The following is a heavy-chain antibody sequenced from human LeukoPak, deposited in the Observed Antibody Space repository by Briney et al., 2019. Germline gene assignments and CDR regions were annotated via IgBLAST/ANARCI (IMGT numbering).Heavy chain of an antibody. CDR1: GFTFSRYA. CDR3: AKATNIVATRGDY. J-gene: IGHJ4*02. D-gene: IGHD5-12*01. Sequence: GGSLRLSCAASGFTFSRYAMSWVRQAPGKGLEWVSAISGSGGSAYYADSVKGRFTISRDNSKNTLYLQMNSLRAEDTAVYYCAKATNIVATRGDYWGQGTLVTVSS. V-gene: IGHV3-23*01. CDR2: ISGSGGSA.